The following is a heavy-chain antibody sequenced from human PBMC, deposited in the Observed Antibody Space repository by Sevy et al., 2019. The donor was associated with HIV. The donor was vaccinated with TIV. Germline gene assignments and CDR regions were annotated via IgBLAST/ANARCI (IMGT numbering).Heavy chain of an antibody. V-gene: IGHV4-30-4*01. CDR2: IFSSGST. CDR1: GGSISSGDYY. Sequence: SETLSLTCTVSGGSISSGDYYWSWIRQPPGKGLEWIGYIFSSGSTYFNPSLKSRVTISLDTSKSQFSLRLSSVPAADTAVFYCARQRASSGYFYFDSWGQGTLVTVSS. D-gene: IGHD3-22*01. J-gene: IGHJ4*02. CDR3: ARQRASSGYFYFDS.